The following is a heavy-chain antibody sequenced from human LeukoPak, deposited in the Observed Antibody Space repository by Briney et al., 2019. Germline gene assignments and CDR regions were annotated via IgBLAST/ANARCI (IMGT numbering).Heavy chain of an antibody. CDR2: IRYDGSNK. J-gene: IGHJ4*02. CDR3: ARRAGAYSHPYDY. D-gene: IGHD4/OR15-4a*01. V-gene: IGHV3-30*02. CDR1: GFTFSNFG. Sequence: PGGSLRLSCEASGFTFSNFGMHWVRQAPGKGLEWVAFIRYDGSNKYYADSVKGRFTISRDNSKNTLYLQMNSLRAEDTAVYYCARRAGAYSHPYDYWGQGTLVTVSS.